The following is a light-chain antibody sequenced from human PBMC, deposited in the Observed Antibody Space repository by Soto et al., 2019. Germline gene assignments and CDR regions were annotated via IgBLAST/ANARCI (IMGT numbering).Light chain of an antibody. V-gene: IGLV1-44*01. Sequence: QSVLTQPPSASGTPGQRVTIAWSGSSSNIGSTTVKWYQQLPGTAPKLLIYSNNQRPSGVPDRFSGSKSGTSASLAISGLQSEDEADYYCAAWNDSLNGVVFGGGTKLTVL. J-gene: IGLJ3*02. CDR3: AAWNDSLNGVV. CDR1: SSNIGSTT. CDR2: SNN.